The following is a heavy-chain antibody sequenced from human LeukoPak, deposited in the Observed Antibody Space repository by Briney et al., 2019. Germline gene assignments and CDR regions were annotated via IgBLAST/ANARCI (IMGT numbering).Heavy chain of an antibody. CDR2: ISAYNGNT. CDR3: ARDRPGRYCSTISCYSASPFDP. CDR1: GYTFTSYG. V-gene: IGHV1-18*01. D-gene: IGHD2-2*02. Sequence: GASVKVSCKASGYTFTSYGISWVRQAPGQGLEWMGWISAYNGNTNYAQKLQGRVTMTRDMSTSTVYMDLISLRSDDTAVYYCARDRPGRYCSTISCYSASPFDPWGQGTLVTVSS. J-gene: IGHJ5*02.